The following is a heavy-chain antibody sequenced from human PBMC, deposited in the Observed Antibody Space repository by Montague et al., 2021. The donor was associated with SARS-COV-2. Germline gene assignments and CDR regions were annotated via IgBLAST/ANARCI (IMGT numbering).Heavy chain of an antibody. V-gene: IGHV3-33*01. CDR2: IWFDGSNE. J-gene: IGHJ4*02. Sequence: SLRLSCAASGFTFSSYGFHWVRQAPGKGLEWVAVIWFDGSNEYYADSVKGRFTISGDNSKNTLYLQMNSLRAEDTAVYYCAREGMVGTTTGLDYWGQGTLVTVSS. CDR3: AREGMVGTTTGLDY. D-gene: IGHD1-26*01. CDR1: GFTFSSYG.